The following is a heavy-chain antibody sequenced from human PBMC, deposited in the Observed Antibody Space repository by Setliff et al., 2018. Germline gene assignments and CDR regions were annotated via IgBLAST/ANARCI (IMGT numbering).Heavy chain of an antibody. D-gene: IGHD3-16*02. V-gene: IGHV1-69*05. CDR3: ARDPLYRENLSRVFDF. CDR1: GGTFRTDG. CDR2: IIPVFRSA. J-gene: IGHJ3*01. Sequence: ASVKVSCKASGGTFRTDGFNWVRQAPGQGLEWMGRIIPVFRSAKYAQKFQGRVTLTTDTSTTTAYMELRSLRSDDTAVYYCARDPLYRENLSRVFDFWGQGTMVTVS.